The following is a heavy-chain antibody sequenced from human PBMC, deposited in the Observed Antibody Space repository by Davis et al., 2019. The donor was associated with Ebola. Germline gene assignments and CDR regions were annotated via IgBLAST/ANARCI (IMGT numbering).Heavy chain of an antibody. J-gene: IGHJ5*02. CDR1: GYTFTSYG. CDR3: ARGFGSGRSGGWFDP. D-gene: IGHD6-19*01. CDR2: INAGNGNT. Sequence: AASVKVSCKASGYTFTSYGISWVRQAPGQRLEWMGWINAGNGNTKYSQKFQGRVTITRDTSASTAYMELSSLRSEDMAVYYCARGFGSGRSGGWFDPWGQGTLVTVSS. V-gene: IGHV1-3*01.